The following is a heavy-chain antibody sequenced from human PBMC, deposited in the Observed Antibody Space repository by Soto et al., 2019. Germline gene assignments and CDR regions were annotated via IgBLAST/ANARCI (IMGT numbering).Heavy chain of an antibody. Sequence: PGGSLRLSCAASGFTFSTYAMTWVRQSPGKGPEWVAVIRGGGGTVYYTDSVRGRFSISRDNSKSTLYLQMNSLRAEDTAVYYFSKDPIGCYFGAFDFWGQGTMVTVSS. CDR2: IRGGGGTV. CDR3: SKDPIGCYFGAFDF. D-gene: IGHD2-15*01. CDR1: GFTFSTYA. J-gene: IGHJ3*01. V-gene: IGHV3-23*01.